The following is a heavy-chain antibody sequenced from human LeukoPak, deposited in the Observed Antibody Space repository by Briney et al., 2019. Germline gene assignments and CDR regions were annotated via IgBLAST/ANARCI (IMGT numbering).Heavy chain of an antibody. CDR1: GGSISSSSYY. D-gene: IGHD4-23*01. V-gene: IGHV4-39*07. CDR2: IYYSGST. J-gene: IGHJ5*02. CDR3: ARNYGGYSRWFDP. Sequence: SETLSLTCTVSGGSISSSSYYWGWIRQPPGKGLEWIGSIYYSGSTYYNPSLKSRVTISVDTSKNQFSLKLSSVTAADTAVYYCARNYGGYSRWFDPWGQGTLVTVSS.